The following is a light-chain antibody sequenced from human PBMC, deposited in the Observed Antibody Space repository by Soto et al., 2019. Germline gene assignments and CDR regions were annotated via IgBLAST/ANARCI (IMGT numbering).Light chain of an antibody. CDR3: QQYGSYSRT. V-gene: IGKV1-39*01. J-gene: IGKJ1*01. CDR2: AAS. CDR1: QSISSY. Sequence: DIQMTQSPSSLSASVGDRVTITCRASQSISSYLNWYQQKPGKAPKLLIYAASSSQSGVPTRFSGSGSATEFTLSINSLQPDDFATYYCQQYGSYSRTFGQGTKVDNK.